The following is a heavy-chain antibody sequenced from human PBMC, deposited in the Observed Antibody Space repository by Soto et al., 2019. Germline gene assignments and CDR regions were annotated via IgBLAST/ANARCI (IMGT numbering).Heavy chain of an antibody. CDR1: GFTFSSYS. D-gene: IGHD1-7*01. CDR3: ARGPDWNWAYYYYYMDV. V-gene: IGHV3-48*01. CDR2: ISSSSSTI. Sequence: LRLSCAASGFTFSSYSMNWVRQAPGKGLEWVSYISSSSSTIYYADSVKGRFTISRDNAKNSLYLQMNSLRAEDTAVYYCARGPDWNWAYYYYYMDVWGKGTTVTVSS. J-gene: IGHJ6*03.